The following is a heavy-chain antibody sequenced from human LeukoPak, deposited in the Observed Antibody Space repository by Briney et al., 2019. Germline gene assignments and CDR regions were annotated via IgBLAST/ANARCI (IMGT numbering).Heavy chain of an antibody. Sequence: SVKASRKPSRGTFSSYAISWVRQAPGQRLEWMGGIIPIFGTANYAQKFQGRVTITADKSTSTAYMELSSLRSEDTAVYYCARQPTWIQLWSMGGAFDIWGQGTMVTVSS. D-gene: IGHD5-18*01. J-gene: IGHJ3*02. CDR2: IIPIFGTA. CDR1: RGTFSSYA. V-gene: IGHV1-69*06. CDR3: ARQPTWIQLWSMGGAFDI.